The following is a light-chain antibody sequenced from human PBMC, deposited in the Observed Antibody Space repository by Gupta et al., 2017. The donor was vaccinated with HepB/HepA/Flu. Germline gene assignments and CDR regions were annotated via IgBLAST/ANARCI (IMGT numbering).Light chain of an antibody. CDR2: AAS. CDR1: QGTSSY. V-gene: IGKV1-9*01. J-gene: IGKJ2*01. Sequence: DIQLTQYPSFLSASVGDRVTITCRASQGTSSYLAWEQQKPGKATKLLIYAASTLQSGVKSRFSGSGSGTEFTRTSSRMQAEDSVTYYGQRPGTFGQGTKLEIK. CDR3: QRPGT.